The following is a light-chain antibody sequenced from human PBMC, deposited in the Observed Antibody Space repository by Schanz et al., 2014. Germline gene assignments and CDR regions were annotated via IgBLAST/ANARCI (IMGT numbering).Light chain of an antibody. Sequence: QSALTQPPSASGSPGQSVTISCTGTDVGGYNYVSWYQRHPGKAPKLMIYDVSKRPSGVPDRFSGSKSGNTASLTISGLQAEDEADYYCSSYTGSSTQVFGGGTKLTVL. J-gene: IGLJ3*02. CDR2: DVS. V-gene: IGLV2-8*01. CDR3: SSYTGSSTQV. CDR1: DVGGYNY.